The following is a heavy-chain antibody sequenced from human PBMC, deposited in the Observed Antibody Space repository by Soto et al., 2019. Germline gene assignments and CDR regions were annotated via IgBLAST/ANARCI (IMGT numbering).Heavy chain of an antibody. CDR2: IIPIFGTA. CDR1: GGTFSSYA. Sequence: SVKVSCKASGGTFSSYAISWVRQAPGQGLEWMGGIIPIFGTANYAQKFQGRVTITADDSTSTAYMELSSLRSEDTAVYYCARDLGSTVTTGGMDVWGEGTTATVSS. J-gene: IGHJ6*04. D-gene: IGHD4-17*01. V-gene: IGHV1-69*13. CDR3: ARDLGSTVTTGGMDV.